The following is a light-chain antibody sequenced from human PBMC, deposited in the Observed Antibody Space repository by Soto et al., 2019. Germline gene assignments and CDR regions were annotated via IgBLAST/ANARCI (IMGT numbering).Light chain of an antibody. V-gene: IGLV2-23*01. CDR3: CCYAGDYIFV. J-gene: IGLJ1*01. CDR2: EGT. CDR1: SSDFGSYNH. Sequence: QSALTQPASVSGSPGQSFAISCTGTSSDFGSYNHVSWYQQHPGKVPTVMIYEGTKPPSGVADRFSGSKSDNTASLTISGLHAEDEGDYYCCCYAGDYIFVLGTGTKLTVL.